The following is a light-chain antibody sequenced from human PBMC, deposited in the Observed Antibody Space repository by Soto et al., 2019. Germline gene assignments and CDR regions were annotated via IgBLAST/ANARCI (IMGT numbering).Light chain of an antibody. V-gene: IGLV1-40*01. Sequence: QPVLTQPPSVSGAPGQRVTISCTGTSSNIGAGYDVHWYQQLPGTAPKLLIYRNTNRPSGVPDRFSGSKSGTSASLAITGLQAEDEADYYCCSYAGSYTYVFGTGTKLTVL. CDR1: SSNIGAGYD. CDR3: CSYAGSYTYV. J-gene: IGLJ1*01. CDR2: RNT.